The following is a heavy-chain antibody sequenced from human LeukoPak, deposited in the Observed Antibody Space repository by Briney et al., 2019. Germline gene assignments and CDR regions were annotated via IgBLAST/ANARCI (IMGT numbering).Heavy chain of an antibody. V-gene: IGHV5-51*01. D-gene: IGHD3-10*01. CDR2: IYPGDSHT. CDR1: GYRFNNYW. Sequence: GESLKISCEVSGYRFNNYWIGWMRPMPGKGLEWMGIIYPGDSHTRYSPSFQGQVTISADRSISTAYLQWSSLKASDTAMYYCAITVSNWFDPWGQGTLVTVSS. CDR3: AITVSNWFDP. J-gene: IGHJ5*02.